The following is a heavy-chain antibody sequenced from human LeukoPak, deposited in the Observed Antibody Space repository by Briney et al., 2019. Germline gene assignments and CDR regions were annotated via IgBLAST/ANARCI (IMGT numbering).Heavy chain of an antibody. CDR3: AREGVNYHDSSGYYAVS. CDR2: IYSGGAT. J-gene: IGHJ5*02. V-gene: IGHV3-66*01. D-gene: IGHD3-22*01. Sequence: GGSLRLSCAASGLAVSDNFTDWVRQAPGKGLEWVSTIYSGGATYYADSVRGRFTISRDSSQNTVYLQMNSLRAEDTAVYYCAREGVNYHDSSGYYAVSWGQGTLVTVSS. CDR1: GLAVSDNF.